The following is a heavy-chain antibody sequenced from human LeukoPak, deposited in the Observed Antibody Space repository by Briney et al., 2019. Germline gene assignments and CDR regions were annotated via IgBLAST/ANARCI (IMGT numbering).Heavy chain of an antibody. CDR2: ISAYNGNT. CDR1: GYTFTSYG. CDR3: ATGIVGDFWSGYYRSTPLDY. J-gene: IGHJ4*02. Sequence: ASVTVSCKASGYTFTSYGISWVRQAPGQGLEWMGWISAYNGNTNYAQKFQGRVTMTEDTSTDTAYMELSSLRSEDTAVYYCATGIVGDFWSGYYRSTPLDYWGQGTLVTVSS. V-gene: IGHV1-18*01. D-gene: IGHD3-3*01.